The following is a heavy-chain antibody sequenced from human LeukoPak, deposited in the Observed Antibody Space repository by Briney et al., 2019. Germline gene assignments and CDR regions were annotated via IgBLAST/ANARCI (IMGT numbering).Heavy chain of an antibody. Sequence: GGSLRLSCAATGFTFTNYAMNWVRQAPGQGLEWVSSTTGSGSFKFYAESFKGRFTISRDNANNSLYLQMNDLRAEDTAVYYCAKDWIQFNRVFDCFDSWGQGTLVTVSS. D-gene: IGHD5-18*01. CDR2: TTGSGSFK. V-gene: IGHV3-21*01. CDR3: AKDWIQFNRVFDCFDS. J-gene: IGHJ4*02. CDR1: GFTFTNYA.